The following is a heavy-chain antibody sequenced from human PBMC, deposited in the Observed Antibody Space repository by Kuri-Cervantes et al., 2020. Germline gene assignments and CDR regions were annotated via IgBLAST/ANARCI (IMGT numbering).Heavy chain of an antibody. V-gene: IGHV4-61*02. CDR2: IYTSGST. Sequence: SETLSLTCTVSGGSISSGSYYWSWIRQPAGKGLEWIGRIYTSGSTNYNPSLKSRVTISVDTSKNQFSLKLSSVTAADTAVYYCARQMATKSDGAFDIWGQGTMVTVSS. CDR1: GGSISSGSYY. D-gene: IGHD5-24*01. CDR3: ARQMATKSDGAFDI. J-gene: IGHJ3*02.